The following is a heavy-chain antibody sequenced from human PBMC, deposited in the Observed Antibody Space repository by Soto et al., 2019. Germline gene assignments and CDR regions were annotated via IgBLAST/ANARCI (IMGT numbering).Heavy chain of an antibody. CDR1: GGSISSSY. J-gene: IGHJ5*02. CDR3: ARDKYCSGGSCRKNWFDP. CDR2: IYDDGSA. V-gene: IGHV4-59*01. D-gene: IGHD2-15*01. Sequence: SETLSLTCTVSGGSISSSYWSWIRQPPGKGLEWLAYIYDDGSANYNPSLKSRATISLDMSKNQCSLKLTSVTAADTAVYYCARDKYCSGGSCRKNWFDPWGQGTLVTVSS.